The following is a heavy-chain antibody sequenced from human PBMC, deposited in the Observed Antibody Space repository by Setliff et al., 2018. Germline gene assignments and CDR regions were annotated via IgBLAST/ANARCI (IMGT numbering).Heavy chain of an antibody. D-gene: IGHD2-2*01. CDR2: IYPGDSDT. J-gene: IGHJ3*01. CDR3: TRHEDRNKCTSSSCYRENDAFDV. Sequence: PGESLTIFCKASGYIFTNYWIGWVRQMPGKGLEWMGVIYPGDSDTRYSPSFQGQVTISADKSINTAYLQWSSLKASDTAIYYCTRHEDRNKCTSSSCYRENDAFDVWGQGAMVTVSS. CDR1: GYIFTNYW. V-gene: IGHV5-51*01.